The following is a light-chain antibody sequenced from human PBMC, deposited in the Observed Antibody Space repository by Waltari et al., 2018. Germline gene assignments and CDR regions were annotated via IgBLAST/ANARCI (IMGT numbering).Light chain of an antibody. CDR1: SSNIGAGYD. V-gene: IGLV1-40*01. J-gene: IGLJ3*02. CDR2: GNN. Sequence: QSVLTQPPSLSGAPGQRVTISCTGSSSNIGAGYDVHWYQHLPGTAPKLLIYGNNNRPSGVPDRFSASKSGASASLAITGLQSEDEADYYCAAWDDSLNGWVFGGGTKVSVL. CDR3: AAWDDSLNGWV.